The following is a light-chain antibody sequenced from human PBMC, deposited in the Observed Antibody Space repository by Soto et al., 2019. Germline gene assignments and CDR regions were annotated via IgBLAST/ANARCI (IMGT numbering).Light chain of an antibody. Sequence: DIQMTQSPSTLSSSVGDRVTITCRASQSISSWLAWYQQKPGKAPKLLIYDAYSLESGVPSRFSGSGSGTEFTLTISSLQPDDFATYDCQQYNSYPWTFGQGTKVEIK. V-gene: IGKV1-5*01. CDR2: DAY. J-gene: IGKJ1*01. CDR1: QSISSW. CDR3: QQYNSYPWT.